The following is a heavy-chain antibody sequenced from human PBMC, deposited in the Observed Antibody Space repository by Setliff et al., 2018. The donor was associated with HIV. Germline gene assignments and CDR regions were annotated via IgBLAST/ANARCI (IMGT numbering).Heavy chain of an antibody. V-gene: IGHV3-7*03. CDR2: INEDGSED. D-gene: IGHD1-26*01. J-gene: IGHJ5*01. Sequence: GGSLRLSCSISGFRFRDHWMSWVRQAPGKGLEWVANINEDGSEDYYADSVKGRFTISRDNAKDSVYLEINGLRVDDMGIYFCARPIEWGHPARFDSWGQGTVVT. CDR3: ARPIEWGHPARFDS. CDR1: GFRFRDHW.